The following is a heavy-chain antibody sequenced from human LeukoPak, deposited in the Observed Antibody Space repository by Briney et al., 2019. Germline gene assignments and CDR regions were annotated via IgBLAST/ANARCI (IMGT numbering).Heavy chain of an antibody. V-gene: IGHV3-20*04. Sequence: GGSLRLSCAASGFIFDDYGMSWVRQVPGKGLEWVSSINWNGGSTNYADSVKGRFTISRDNAKNYLYLQMSSLRAEDTAVYYCARDFGGYGYCSSTSCYPLDYWGQGTLVTVSS. CDR3: ARDFGGYGYCSSTSCYPLDY. CDR2: INWNGGST. J-gene: IGHJ4*02. D-gene: IGHD2-2*03. CDR1: GFIFDDYG.